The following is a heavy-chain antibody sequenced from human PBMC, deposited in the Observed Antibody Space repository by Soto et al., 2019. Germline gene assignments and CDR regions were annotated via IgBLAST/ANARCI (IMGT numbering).Heavy chain of an antibody. CDR3: ARFSSWNPPTGFDP. CDR1: GDSFGIYY. D-gene: IGHD6-13*01. J-gene: IGHJ5*02. V-gene: IGHV4-59*12. CDR2: IYFSGST. Sequence: SETLSLTCTVSGDSFGIYYWSWIRQPPGKGLEWIGYIYFSGSTNYNPSLKSRVTISVDTSKNQFSLKLSSVTAADTAVYYCARFSSWNPPTGFDPWGQGTLVTVSS.